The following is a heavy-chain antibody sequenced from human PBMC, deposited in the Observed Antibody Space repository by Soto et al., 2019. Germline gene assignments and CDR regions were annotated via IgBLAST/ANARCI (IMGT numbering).Heavy chain of an antibody. J-gene: IGHJ6*02. CDR2: LNTYTGNP. V-gene: IGHV7-4-1*02. CDR3: ARYKVGLHIVVVTATYYYYYGMDV. Sequence: GSVKVSFKASGYSFTTYGMNLVPQAPGQGLEWIGWLNTYTGNPTYAQGFTGRFVFSMDTSASTAYLQISSLKAEDMAMYYCARYKVGLHIVVVTATYYYYYGMDVWGQGTTVTVSS. D-gene: IGHD2-21*02. CDR1: GYSFTTYG.